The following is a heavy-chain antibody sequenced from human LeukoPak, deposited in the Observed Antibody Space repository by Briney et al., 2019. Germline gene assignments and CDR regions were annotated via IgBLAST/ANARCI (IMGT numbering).Heavy chain of an antibody. CDR1: GFTFTSSA. Sequence: ASVKVSCKASGFTFTSSAMQWVRQARGQRLEWIGWIVVGSGNTNYAQKLQERVTITRDMSTSTAYMELSSLRSEDTAVYYCAAVGRRLAAAVDFDYWGQGTLVTVSS. CDR2: IVVGSGNT. D-gene: IGHD6-13*01. CDR3: AAVGRRLAAAVDFDY. V-gene: IGHV1-58*02. J-gene: IGHJ4*02.